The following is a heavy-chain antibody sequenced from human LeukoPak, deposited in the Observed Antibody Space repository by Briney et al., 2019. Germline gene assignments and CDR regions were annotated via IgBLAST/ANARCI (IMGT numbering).Heavy chain of an antibody. Sequence: ASVKVSCKASGGTFSSYAISWVRQAPGQGLEWMGGIIPILGTANYAQKFQGRVTITADESTSTAYMELSSLRSEDTAVYYCATEDYGDYILSGFFDYWGQGTLVTVSS. J-gene: IGHJ4*02. D-gene: IGHD4-17*01. CDR1: GGTFSSYA. V-gene: IGHV1-69*01. CDR3: ATEDYGDYILSGFFDY. CDR2: IIPILGTA.